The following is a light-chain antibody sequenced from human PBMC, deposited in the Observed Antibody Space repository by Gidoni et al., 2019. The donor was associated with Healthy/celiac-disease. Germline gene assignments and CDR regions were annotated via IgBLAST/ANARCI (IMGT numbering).Light chain of an antibody. CDR1: QGISSY. Sequence: DIQLTQSPSLLSASVGDRVTITFRASQGISSYLAWYQHKPGKAPKLLIYAESTLQSGVPSRFSGSGSGTEFTLTIISLQPEDFATYYCQQLNSYPRTFGQGTKLEIK. V-gene: IGKV1-9*01. CDR2: AES. CDR3: QQLNSYPRT. J-gene: IGKJ2*01.